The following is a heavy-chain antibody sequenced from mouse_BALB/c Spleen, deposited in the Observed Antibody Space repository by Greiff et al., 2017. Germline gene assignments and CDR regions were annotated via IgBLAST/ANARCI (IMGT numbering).Heavy chain of an antibody. CDR2: INPGSGGT. J-gene: IGHJ1*01. CDR3: ARWGTVVPYWYFDV. V-gene: IGHV1-54*01. D-gene: IGHD1-1*01. CDR1: GYAFTNYL. Sequence: QVHVKQSGAELVRPGTSVKVSCKASGYAFTNYLIEWVKQRPGQGLEWIGVINPGSGGTNYNEKFKGKATLTADKSSSTAYMQLSSLTSDDSAVYFCARWGTVVPYWYFDVWGAGTTVTVSS.